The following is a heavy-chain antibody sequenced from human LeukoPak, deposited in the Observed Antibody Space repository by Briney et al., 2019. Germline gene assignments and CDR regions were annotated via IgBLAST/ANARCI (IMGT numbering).Heavy chain of an antibody. CDR3: AKNLFNPLRPA. J-gene: IGHJ5*02. Sequence: GGSLRLSCVASGFTFSTHPMSWVRQAPGKGLEWVSAISGNGASTYYADSVRGRFTISRDNPKNTLYLQMNSLRAEDTALYYCAKNLFNPLRPAWGQGTLVTVSS. CDR2: ISGNGAST. CDR1: GFTFSTHP. V-gene: IGHV3-23*01.